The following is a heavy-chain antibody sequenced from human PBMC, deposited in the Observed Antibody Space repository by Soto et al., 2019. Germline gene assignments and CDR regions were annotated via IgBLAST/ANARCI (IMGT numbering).Heavy chain of an antibody. CDR2: IYYSGST. Sequence: SETLSLTCTVSGGSISSYYWSWIRQPPGKGLEWIGYIYYSGSTNYNPSLKSRVTISVDTSKNQFSLKLSSVTAADTAVYYCARGPKYYDILTGYLSRSYFFAYWGQGTLVTVSS. V-gene: IGHV4-59*01. CDR1: GGSISSYY. J-gene: IGHJ4*02. CDR3: ARGPKYYDILTGYLSRSYFFAY. D-gene: IGHD3-9*01.